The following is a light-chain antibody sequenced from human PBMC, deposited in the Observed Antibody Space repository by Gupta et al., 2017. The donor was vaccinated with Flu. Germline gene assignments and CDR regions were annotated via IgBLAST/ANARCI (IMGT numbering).Light chain of an antibody. CDR2: DVH. Sequence: QSALAQSPSASGPPGQSLPISCTGTSREVGEYNFVPWYQQSPGRPPKLMIYDVHKRPSGVPNLFFGSKSGNTASLTISGLQAEDEADYYCSSYAGFDVFVFGTGTKVTVL. V-gene: IGLV2-8*01. J-gene: IGLJ1*01. CDR3: SSYAGFDVFV. CDR1: SREVGEYNF.